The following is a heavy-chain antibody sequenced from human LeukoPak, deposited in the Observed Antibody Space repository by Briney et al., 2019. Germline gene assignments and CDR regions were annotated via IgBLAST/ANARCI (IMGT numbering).Heavy chain of an antibody. D-gene: IGHD3-10*01. CDR1: GFTFSSYA. CDR2: ISGSGGST. Sequence: SGGSLRLSCAASGFTFSSYAMSWVRQAPGKGLEWVSAISGSGGSTYYADSVKGRFTISRDNSKNTLYLQMNSLRAEDTAVYYCAKFLRFGELSSYYFDYWGQGTLVTVSS. CDR3: AKFLRFGELSSYYFDY. V-gene: IGHV3-23*01. J-gene: IGHJ4*02.